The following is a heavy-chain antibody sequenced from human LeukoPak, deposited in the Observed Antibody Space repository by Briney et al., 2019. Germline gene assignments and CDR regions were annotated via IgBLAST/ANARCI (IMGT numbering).Heavy chain of an antibody. Sequence: SQTLSLTCTVSGGSISSGGYYWSWIRQPPGKGLEWIGYVYHSGSTYYNPSLKSRVTISVDRSKSQFSLKLSSVTAADTAVYYCARGRFLEWLSNPYFDYWGQGTLVTVSS. CDR3: ARGRFLEWLSNPYFDY. V-gene: IGHV4-30-2*01. CDR2: VYHSGST. J-gene: IGHJ4*02. D-gene: IGHD3-3*01. CDR1: GGSISSGGYY.